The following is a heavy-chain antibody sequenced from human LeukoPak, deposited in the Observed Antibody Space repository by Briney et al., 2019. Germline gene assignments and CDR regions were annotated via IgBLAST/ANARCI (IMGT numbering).Heavy chain of an antibody. Sequence: GSLRLSCAASGFTFSYYSMNWVRQTPGKGLEWLSYISGSGTTIHYPDSVKGLFTISRDNAKNSLYLQINSLRAEDTALYYCARSEYSSSTMDYWGQGTLVTVSS. CDR1: GFTFSYYS. CDR3: ARSEYSSSTMDY. V-gene: IGHV3-48*01. D-gene: IGHD6-6*01. CDR2: ISGSGTTI. J-gene: IGHJ4*02.